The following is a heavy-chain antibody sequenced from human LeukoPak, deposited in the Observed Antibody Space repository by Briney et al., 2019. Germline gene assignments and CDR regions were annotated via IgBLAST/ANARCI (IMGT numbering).Heavy chain of an antibody. CDR3: RMYISCWI. CDR1: GLTSSSYW. V-gene: IGHV3-74*01. D-gene: IGHD6-19*01. CDR2: TNSDGSNT. Sequence: PGGSPRLSCAASGLTSSSYWMHWVRQAPGKGLVWVSRTNSDGSNTNYADSVKGRFSISRDNDKNTLYLQMNSLRADDTAVYYCRMYISCWIWGQGTLVTVSS. J-gene: IGHJ4*02.